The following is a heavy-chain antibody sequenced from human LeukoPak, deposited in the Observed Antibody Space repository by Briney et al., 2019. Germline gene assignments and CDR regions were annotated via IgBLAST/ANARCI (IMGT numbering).Heavy chain of an antibody. V-gene: IGHV4-59*12. Sequence: SETLSLTCTVSGGSISSYYWSWIRQPPGKGLEWMGYIYYSGSTNYHPSLKSESTISVDRSKNQLSLKLSAVTAAGRPGYDCARVRGRITMVRGAVIFDYWGQGTLVTVSS. CDR1: GGSISSYY. CDR2: IYYSGST. D-gene: IGHD3-10*01. J-gene: IGHJ4*02. CDR3: ARVRGRITMVRGAVIFDY.